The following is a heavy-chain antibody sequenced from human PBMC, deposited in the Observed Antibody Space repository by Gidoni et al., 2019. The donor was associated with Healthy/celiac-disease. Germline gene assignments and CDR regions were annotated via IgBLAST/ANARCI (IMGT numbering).Heavy chain of an antibody. J-gene: IGHJ6*03. Sequence: QVQLVQSGAEVKKPGSSVKVSCKASGGTFSSYAISWVRQAPGQGLEWMGGIIPIFGTANYAQKFQGRVTITADESTSTAYMELSSLRSEDTAVYYCAAQSGYCSSTSCSAAGYYYYYMDVWGKGTTVTVSS. V-gene: IGHV1-69*01. CDR3: AAQSGYCSSTSCSAAGYYYYYMDV. CDR1: GGTFSSYA. CDR2: IIPIFGTA. D-gene: IGHD2-2*01.